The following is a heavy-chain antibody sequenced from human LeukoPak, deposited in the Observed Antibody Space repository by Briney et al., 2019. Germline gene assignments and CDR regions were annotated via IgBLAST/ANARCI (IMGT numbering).Heavy chain of an antibody. Sequence: SEALSLTCTVSGGFISSYYWSWIRQPPGKGLEWIGYIYYSGSTNYNPSLKSRVTISVDTSKNQFSLKLSSVTAADTAVYYCASLPDYWGQGTLVTVSS. CDR1: GGFISSYY. CDR2: IYYSGST. V-gene: IGHV4-59*01. J-gene: IGHJ4*02. CDR3: ASLPDY.